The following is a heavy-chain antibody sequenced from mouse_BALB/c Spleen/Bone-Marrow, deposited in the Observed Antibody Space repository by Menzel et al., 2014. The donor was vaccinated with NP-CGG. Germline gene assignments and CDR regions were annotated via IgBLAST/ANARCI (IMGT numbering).Heavy chain of an antibody. CDR1: GYSFTGYN. Sequence: EVKLVESGPELEKPGASVKISCKASGYSFTGYNMDWVKQSNGKSLEWIGNIDPYYGGTDYNQKFKGKATLTVDESSSTAYMQLKSLTSEDSAVYYCARVGDNRHFDVWGAGTTVTVSS. J-gene: IGHJ1*01. V-gene: IGHV1-39*01. CDR3: ARVGDNRHFDV. D-gene: IGHD3-3*01. CDR2: IDPYYGGT.